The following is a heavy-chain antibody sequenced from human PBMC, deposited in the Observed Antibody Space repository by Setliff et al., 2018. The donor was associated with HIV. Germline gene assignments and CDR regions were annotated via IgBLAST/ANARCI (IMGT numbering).Heavy chain of an antibody. CDR2: MNPNSGNT. D-gene: IGHD2-8*02. Sequence: ASVKVSCKASGYTFTSYDINWVRQATGQGLEWMGWMNPNSGNTGYAQKFQGRVTMTRNTSIITAYMELSSLRSEDTAVYYCARRITGLDAFDIWGQGTMVTVS. CDR1: GYTFTSYD. CDR3: ARRITGLDAFDI. V-gene: IGHV1-8*02. J-gene: IGHJ3*02.